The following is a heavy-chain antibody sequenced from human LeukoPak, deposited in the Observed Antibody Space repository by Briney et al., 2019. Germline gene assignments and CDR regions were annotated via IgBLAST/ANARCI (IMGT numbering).Heavy chain of an antibody. CDR3: AMPGIVGARPLPGI. Sequence: GASVKVSCKASGYTFTGYYMHWVRQAPGQGLEWMGWTNPNSGGTNYAQKFQGRVTMTRDTSISTAYMELSRLRSDDTAVYYCAMPGIVGARPLPGIWGQGTMVTVSS. J-gene: IGHJ3*02. D-gene: IGHD1-26*01. V-gene: IGHV1-2*02. CDR1: GYTFTGYY. CDR2: TNPNSGGT.